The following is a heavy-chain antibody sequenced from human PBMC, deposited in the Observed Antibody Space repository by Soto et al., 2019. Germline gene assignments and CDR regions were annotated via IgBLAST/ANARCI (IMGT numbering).Heavy chain of an antibody. CDR1: GFSLSTSGVG. J-gene: IGHJ5*02. Sequence: QITLKESGPTLVKPTQTLTLTCTFSGFSLSTSGVGVGWIRQPPGKALEWLALIYWNDDKRYSPSLKSRLTITKDTSKNHVVLTMTNMDPVDTATYYCAHRARAGYCSGGSCLDENWFDPWGQGTLVTVSS. V-gene: IGHV2-5*01. CDR3: AHRARAGYCSGGSCLDENWFDP. D-gene: IGHD2-15*01. CDR2: IYWNDDK.